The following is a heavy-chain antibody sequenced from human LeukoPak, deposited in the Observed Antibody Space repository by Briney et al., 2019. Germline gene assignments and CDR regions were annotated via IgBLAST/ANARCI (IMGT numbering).Heavy chain of an antibody. J-gene: IGHJ4*02. CDR1: GFTFSSYA. Sequence: GGSLRLSCAASGFTFSSYAMSWVRQAPGKGLEWVSAISGSGGSTCYADSVKGRFTISRDNSKNTLYLQMNSLRAEDTAVYYCAKDSHSSGWYYFDYWGQGTLVTVSS. CDR3: AKDSHSSGWYYFDY. D-gene: IGHD6-19*01. CDR2: ISGSGGST. V-gene: IGHV3-23*01.